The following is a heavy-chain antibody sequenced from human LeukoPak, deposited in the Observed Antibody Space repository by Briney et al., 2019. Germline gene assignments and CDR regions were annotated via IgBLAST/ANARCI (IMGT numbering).Heavy chain of an antibody. CDR3: AKDHPVGATTALEFYP. Sequence: GGSLRLSCAASGFTFISYAMSWVRQAPGKGLEWVSAISGSGGSTYYADSVKGRFTISRDNSKNTLYLQMNSLRAEDTAVYYCAKDHPVGATTALEFYPWGQGTLVTVSS. D-gene: IGHD1-26*01. J-gene: IGHJ5*02. CDR1: GFTFISYA. V-gene: IGHV3-23*01. CDR2: ISGSGGST.